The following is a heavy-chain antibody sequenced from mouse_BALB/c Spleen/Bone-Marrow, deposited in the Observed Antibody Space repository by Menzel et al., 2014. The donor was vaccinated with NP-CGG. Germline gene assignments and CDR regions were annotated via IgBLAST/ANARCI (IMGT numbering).Heavy chain of an antibody. CDR3: ATSPDPAMDY. Sequence: VQRVESGAELAKPGASVKMSCKASGYTFTSYWMHWVKQRPGQGLEWIGYINPSTDYTEYNQKFKDKATLTAYKSSSTPYMQLSSLTSDDSAVYYCATSPDPAMDYWGQGTSVTVSS. J-gene: IGHJ4*01. CDR2: INPSTDYT. CDR1: GYTFTSYW. V-gene: IGHV1-7*01.